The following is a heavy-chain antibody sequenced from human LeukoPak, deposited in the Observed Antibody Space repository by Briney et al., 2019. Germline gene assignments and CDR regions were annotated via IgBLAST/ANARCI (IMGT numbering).Heavy chain of an antibody. CDR3: AKTRRSGTEYGDFDH. CDR1: GFTFSSYG. CDR2: ISYDGTNK. J-gene: IGHJ4*02. V-gene: IGHV3-30*18. Sequence: GRSLRLSCVGSGFTFSSYGMHWVRQAPGKGLEWVAVISYDGTNKYYADSVKGRFAISRDNSRRSLYLQINSLRTEDTALYHCAKTRRSGTEYGDFDHWGQGTLVTVSS. D-gene: IGHD1-26*01.